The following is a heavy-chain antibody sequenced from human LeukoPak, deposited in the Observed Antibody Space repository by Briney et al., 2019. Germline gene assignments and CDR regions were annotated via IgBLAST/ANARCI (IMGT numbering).Heavy chain of an antibody. CDR2: INPNSGDT. CDR1: GYTFTGYY. J-gene: IGHJ4*02. D-gene: IGHD6-13*01. V-gene: IGHV1-2*02. Sequence: GASVKVSCKASGYTFTGYYIHWVRQAPGQGLEWMGWINPNSGDTSYEQRFQGRVTMTRDTSIRTAYMELNSLTSDDTAAYYCARGRKMAAAGTESPALFDYWGQGTLVAVSS. CDR3: ARGRKMAAAGTESPALFDY.